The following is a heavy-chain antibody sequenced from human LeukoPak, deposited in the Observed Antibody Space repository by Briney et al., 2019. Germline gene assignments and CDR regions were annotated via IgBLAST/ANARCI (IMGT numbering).Heavy chain of an antibody. V-gene: IGHV1-24*01. Sequence: ASVKVSCKVSGYTLTELSMHWVRQAPGKGLEWMGGFDPEDGETIYAQKFQGRVTMTEDTSTDTAYMELSSLRSEDTAVYYCAIVAATPSFYYFDYWGQGTLVTVSS. D-gene: IGHD2-2*02. CDR1: GYTLTELS. CDR2: FDPEDGET. CDR3: AIVAATPSFYYFDY. J-gene: IGHJ4*02.